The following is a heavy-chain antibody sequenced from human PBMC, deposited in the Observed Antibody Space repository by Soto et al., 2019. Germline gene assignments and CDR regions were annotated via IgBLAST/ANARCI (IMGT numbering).Heavy chain of an antibody. Sequence: EVQLLESGGGLVQPGGSLRLSCAASGITFSSYVMSWVRQAPGKGLDWVSAISGSGGRTYYADSVKGRFTISRDNSKNTLYLQMNSLRAEDTAVYYCAKDLALPTSGWYGFDYWGQGTLVTVSS. CDR1: GITFSSYV. CDR2: ISGSGGRT. V-gene: IGHV3-23*01. D-gene: IGHD6-19*01. J-gene: IGHJ4*02. CDR3: AKDLALPTSGWYGFDY.